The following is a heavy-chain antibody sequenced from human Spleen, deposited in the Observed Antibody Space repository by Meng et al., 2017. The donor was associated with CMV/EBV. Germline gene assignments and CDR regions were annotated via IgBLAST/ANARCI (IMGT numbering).Heavy chain of an antibody. J-gene: IGHJ6*02. Sequence: SETLSLTCAVSGGSISSSNWWSWVRQPPGKGLEWIGEIYHSGSTNYNPSLKSRVTISVDKSKNQFSLKLSSVTAADTAVYYCAREGVDTAMVNVYYYYGMDVWGQGTTVTVSS. CDR2: IYHSGST. CDR1: GGSISSSNW. V-gene: IGHV4-4*02. D-gene: IGHD5-18*01. CDR3: AREGVDTAMVNVYYYYGMDV.